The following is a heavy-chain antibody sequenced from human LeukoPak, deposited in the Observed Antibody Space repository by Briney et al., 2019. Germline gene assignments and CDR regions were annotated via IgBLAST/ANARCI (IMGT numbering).Heavy chain of an antibody. CDR2: MSGSDDYI. J-gene: IGHJ2*01. CDR3: AKEVLDYEIPFWYFDL. D-gene: IGHD4-17*01. Sequence: EGSLRLSCAASGLTFSTYTMSWVRQAPGKGLEWVSAMSGSDDYIYYADSVKGRFTISRDNSKNTLYLQINSLKAGDTAVYYCAKEVLDYEIPFWYFDLWGRGTLVTVSS. V-gene: IGHV3-23*01. CDR1: GLTFSTYT.